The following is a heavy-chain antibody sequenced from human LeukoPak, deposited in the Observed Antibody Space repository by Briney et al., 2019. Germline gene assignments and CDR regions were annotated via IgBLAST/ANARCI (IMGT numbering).Heavy chain of an antibody. D-gene: IGHD3-22*01. V-gene: IGHV4-34*01. Sequence: SETLSLTCAVYGGSFSGYYWSWIRQPPGKGLEWVGEINHSGNTNYNPSLKSRVTISVDTSKNQFSLKLSSVTAADTAVYYCATGFYDSSGYEDAFDMWGQGTMVTVSS. CDR1: GGSFSGYY. CDR3: ATGFYDSSGYEDAFDM. J-gene: IGHJ3*02. CDR2: INHSGNT.